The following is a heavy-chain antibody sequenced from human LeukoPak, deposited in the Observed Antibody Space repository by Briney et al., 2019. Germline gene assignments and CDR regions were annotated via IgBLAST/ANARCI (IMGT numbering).Heavy chain of an antibody. CDR2: MNQDGSEK. CDR1: GFTFSDSW. J-gene: IGHJ6*02. D-gene: IGHD3-16*01. CDR3: ATYTHWVAGDV. V-gene: IGHV3-7*01. Sequence: GGSLRLSCGASGFTFSDSWMRWVRQAPGKGLERVANMNQDGSEKAYVDSVKGRFAISRDNARNSLYLQMSSLRAEDTAVYYCATYTHWVAGDVWGQGTTVTVSS.